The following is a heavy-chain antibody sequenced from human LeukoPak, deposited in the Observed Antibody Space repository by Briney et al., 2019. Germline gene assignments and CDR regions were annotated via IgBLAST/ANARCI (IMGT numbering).Heavy chain of an antibody. D-gene: IGHD1-26*01. J-gene: IGHJ6*03. V-gene: IGHV3-7*01. CDR3: AREAREWELQYYYYMDV. CDR2: IKPDGSEK. CDR1: GFTSSSYW. Sequence: GGSLRLSCAASGFTSSSYWMSWVRQAPGKGLEWVANIKPDGSEKQYVDSVRGRFTISRDNARNSLYLQMNSLRAEDTAVYYCAREAREWELQYYYYMDVWGKGTTVTVSS.